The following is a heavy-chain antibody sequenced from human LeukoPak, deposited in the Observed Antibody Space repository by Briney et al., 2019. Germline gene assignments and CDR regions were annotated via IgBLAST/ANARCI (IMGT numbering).Heavy chain of an antibody. CDR3: AREVYIAVAGTNWFDP. V-gene: IGHV1-69*13. CDR1: GGTFSSYA. Sequence: SVKVSCKASGGTFSSYAISWVRQAPGQGLEWMGGIIPIFVTANYAQKFQGRVTITADESTSTAYMELSSLRSEDTAVYYCAREVYIAVAGTNWFDPWGQGTLVTVPS. J-gene: IGHJ5*02. CDR2: IIPIFVTA. D-gene: IGHD6-19*01.